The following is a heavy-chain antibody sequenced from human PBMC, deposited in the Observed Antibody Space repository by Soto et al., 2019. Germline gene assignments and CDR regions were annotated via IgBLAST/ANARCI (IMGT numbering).Heavy chain of an antibody. CDR1: GFTFSSYG. D-gene: IGHD5-12*01. V-gene: IGHV3-33*01. CDR3: ARNGAVRGYSGYVDY. CDR2: IWYDGSNK. Sequence: GGSLRLSCAASGFTFSSYGMHWVRQAPGKGLEWVAVIWYDGSNKYYADSVKGRFTISRDNSKNTLYLQMNSLRAEDTTVYYCARNGAVRGYSGYVDYWGQGTLVTVSS. J-gene: IGHJ4*02.